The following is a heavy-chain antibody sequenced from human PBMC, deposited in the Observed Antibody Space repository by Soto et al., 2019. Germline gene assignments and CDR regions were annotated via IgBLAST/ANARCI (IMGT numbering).Heavy chain of an antibody. CDR1: GFTFSSYG. CDR3: AKDQSYVAVAGTGDY. CDR2: ISYDGSNK. Sequence: GGSLRLSCAASGFTFSSYGMHWVRQAPGKGLEWVAVISYDGSNKYYADSVKGRFTISRDNSKNTLYLQMNSLRAEDTAVYYCAKDQSYVAVAGTGDYWGQGTLVTVSS. D-gene: IGHD6-19*01. V-gene: IGHV3-30*18. J-gene: IGHJ4*02.